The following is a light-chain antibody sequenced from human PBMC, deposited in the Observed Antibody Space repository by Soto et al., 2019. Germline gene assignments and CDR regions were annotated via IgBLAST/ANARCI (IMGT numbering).Light chain of an antibody. V-gene: IGKV1-17*01. CDR1: QGIRND. CDR3: LQHNTYPLT. J-gene: IGKJ4*01. CDR2: SAS. Sequence: DIQMTQSPSSLSASVGDRVTITCRASQGIRNDLGWYQQKPGKAPKLLIYSASSLRSGVPSRFSSSGYGTEFTLTINSLQPEDFAVYYCLQHNTYPLTFGGGTKVEIK.